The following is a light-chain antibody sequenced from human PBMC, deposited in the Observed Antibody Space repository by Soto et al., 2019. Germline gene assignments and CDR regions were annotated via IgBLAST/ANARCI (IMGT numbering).Light chain of an antibody. V-gene: IGKV1-27*01. CDR3: QMYVTAPET. J-gene: IGKJ1*01. CDR1: QDIGKA. Sequence: DIQMTQSPSSLSASVGDRLTITCRASQDIGKALDWYQQRPGKVPKPLIYAASTLHSGVPSRFSGGGSGTHFTLTISNLQPEDVATYYCQMYVTAPETCGQGTKVQIK. CDR2: AAS.